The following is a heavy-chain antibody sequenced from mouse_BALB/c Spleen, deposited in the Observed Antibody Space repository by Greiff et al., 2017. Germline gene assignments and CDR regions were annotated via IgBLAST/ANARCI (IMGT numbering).Heavy chain of an antibody. D-gene: IGHD2-14*01. V-gene: IGHV1S81*02. CDR3: TSSCYRYGGY. Sequence: VQLQQSGAELVKPGASVKLSCKASGYTFTSYYMYWVKQRPGQGLEWIGEINPSNGGTNFNEKFKSKATLTVDKSSSTAYMQLSSLTSEDSAVYYCTSSCYRYGGYWGQGTTLTVSS. J-gene: IGHJ2*01. CDR2: INPSNGGT. CDR1: GYTFTSYY.